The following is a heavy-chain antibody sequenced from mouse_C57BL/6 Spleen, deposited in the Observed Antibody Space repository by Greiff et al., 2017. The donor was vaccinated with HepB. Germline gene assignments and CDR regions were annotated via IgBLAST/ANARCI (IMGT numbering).Heavy chain of an antibody. Sequence: VQLQQSGAELVRPGTSVKVSCKASGYAFTNYLIEWVKQRPGQGLEWIGVINPGSGGTNYNEKFKGKATLTADKSSSTAYMQLCSLTSEDSAVYFCARLTTNYAIDYWGQGTSVTVSS. J-gene: IGHJ4*01. CDR1: GYAFTNYL. V-gene: IGHV1-54*01. CDR2: INPGSGGT. CDR3: ARLTTNYAIDY. D-gene: IGHD1-1*01.